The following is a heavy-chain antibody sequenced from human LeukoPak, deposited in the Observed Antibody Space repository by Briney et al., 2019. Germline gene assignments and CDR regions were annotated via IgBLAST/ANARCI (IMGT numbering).Heavy chain of an antibody. D-gene: IGHD6-13*01. CDR2: IYYSGST. Sequence: SQTLSLTCIVSGGSISSGDFYWSWIRQPPGGGLEWIGYIYYSGSTYYNPSLKSRVTISVDTSKNQFSLNLSSVTAADTAVYYCARAGSTWPGGIDYWGQGTLVTVSS. V-gene: IGHV4-30-4*08. CDR3: ARAGSTWPGGIDY. CDR1: GGSISSGDFY. J-gene: IGHJ4*02.